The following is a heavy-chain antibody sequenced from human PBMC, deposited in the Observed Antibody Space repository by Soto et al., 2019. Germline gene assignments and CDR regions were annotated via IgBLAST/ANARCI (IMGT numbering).Heavy chain of an antibody. V-gene: IGHV4-4*07. Sequence: SETLSLTCTVSGDSISSYFWSWIRQPAGKGLEWIVRVHTSGSTTYNPSLKSRVTMSVDTSKSQFSLKLTSVTAADTAVYYCAREKPVASTGWLDPWGQGTLVTVS. J-gene: IGHJ5*02. CDR3: AREKPVASTGWLDP. CDR1: GDSISSYF. CDR2: VHTSGST. D-gene: IGHD6-19*01.